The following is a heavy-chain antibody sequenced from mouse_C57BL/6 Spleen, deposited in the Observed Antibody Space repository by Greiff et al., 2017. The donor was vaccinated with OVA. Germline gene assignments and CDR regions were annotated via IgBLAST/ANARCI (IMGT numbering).Heavy chain of an antibody. CDR3: ARGAYYSNYEEDYFDY. CDR1: GYSFTDYN. V-gene: IGHV1-39*01. CDR2: INPNYGTN. J-gene: IGHJ2*01. Sequence: EVQLQQSGPELVKPGASVKISCKASGYSFTDYNMNWVKQSNGKSLEWIGVINPNYGTNSYNQKFKGKATLTVDQSSSTAYMQLNSLTSEDSAVYYCARGAYYSNYEEDYFDYWGQGTTLTVSS. D-gene: IGHD2-5*01.